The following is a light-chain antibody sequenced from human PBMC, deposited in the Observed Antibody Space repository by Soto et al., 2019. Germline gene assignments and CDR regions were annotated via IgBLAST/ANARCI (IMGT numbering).Light chain of an antibody. CDR3: QQYYKWPLT. CDR2: DAS. CDR1: QSVSSSY. V-gene: IGKV3-20*01. J-gene: IGKJ4*01. Sequence: EIVLTQSPGTLSLSPGARATLACRASQSVSSSYLAWYQQKPGQAPRLLIYDASNRATGIPARFSGSGSGTDFTLTISSLESQDFAVYYCQQYYKWPLTFGGGTKVDIK.